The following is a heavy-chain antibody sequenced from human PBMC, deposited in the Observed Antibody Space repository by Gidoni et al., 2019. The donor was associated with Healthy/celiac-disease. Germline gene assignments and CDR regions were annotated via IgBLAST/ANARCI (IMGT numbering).Heavy chain of an antibody. V-gene: IGHV3-33*01. CDR1: GFTFSSYG. CDR2: IWYDGSNK. CDR3: ARDRDPATVVTTIDY. Sequence: QVQLVESGGGVVQPGRSLRLSCAASGFTFSSYGMHWVRQAPGKGLEWVAVIWYDGSNKYYADSVKGRFTISRDNSKNTLYLQMNSLRAEDTAVYYCARDRDPATVVTTIDYWGQGTLVTVSS. J-gene: IGHJ4*02. D-gene: IGHD4-17*01.